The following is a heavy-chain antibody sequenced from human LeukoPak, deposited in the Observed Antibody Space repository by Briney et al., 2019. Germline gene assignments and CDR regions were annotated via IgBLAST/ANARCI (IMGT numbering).Heavy chain of an antibody. J-gene: IGHJ5*02. Sequence: GGSLRLSCAASGSTFSSYAMTWVRQAPGRGLKWVSSIRPSGDNTYYGDSVKDRFTISRDKSKNTVYLQMNNMRGDDTAVYYCARVAGWHWFDPWGQGTLVTVSS. D-gene: IGHD6-19*01. V-gene: IGHV3-23*01. CDR1: GSTFSSYA. CDR2: IRPSGDNT. CDR3: ARVAGWHWFDP.